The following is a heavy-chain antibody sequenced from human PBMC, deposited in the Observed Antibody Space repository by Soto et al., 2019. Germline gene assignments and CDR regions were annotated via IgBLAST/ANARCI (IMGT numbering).Heavy chain of an antibody. D-gene: IGHD1-7*01. J-gene: IGHJ6*02. Sequence: SETLSLTCAVYGGSFSGYYWSWIHQPPGKGLEWIGEINHSGSTNYNPSLKSRVTISVDTSKNQFSLKLSSVTAADTAVYYCARLKLELHYYYYYGMDVWGQGTTVTVSS. CDR3: ARLKLELHYYYYYGMDV. V-gene: IGHV4-34*01. CDR2: INHSGST. CDR1: GGSFSGYY.